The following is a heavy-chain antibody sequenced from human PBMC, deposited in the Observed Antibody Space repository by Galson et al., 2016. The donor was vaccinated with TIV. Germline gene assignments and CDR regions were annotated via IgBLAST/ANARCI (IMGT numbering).Heavy chain of an antibody. Sequence: LRLSCAASGFTFSDYGMHWVRQAPGKGLEWVAVISYDGSDQYYAGSVKGRFTISRDNSKNTLYLQMNSLRSDDTAMHYCAKDPRLYGDYFLHYFDYWGQGTLVTVSS. CDR1: GFTFSDYG. D-gene: IGHD4-17*01. CDR3: AKDPRLYGDYFLHYFDY. V-gene: IGHV3-30*18. J-gene: IGHJ4*02. CDR2: ISYDGSDQ.